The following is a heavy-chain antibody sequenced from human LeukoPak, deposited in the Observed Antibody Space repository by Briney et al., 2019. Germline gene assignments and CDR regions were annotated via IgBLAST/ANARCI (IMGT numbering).Heavy chain of an antibody. Sequence: PGGSLRLSCAGSGSIFSNAWMSWVRQAPGKGLEGVGRIKSKTGGGTTDYAAPVKGRFTISRDDSKNTLYLQMNSLKTEDTAVYYCIWNDAGDYWGQGTLVTVSS. CDR2: IKSKTGGGTT. CDR3: IWNDAGDY. D-gene: IGHD1-1*01. CDR1: GSIFSNAW. V-gene: IGHV3-15*01. J-gene: IGHJ4*02.